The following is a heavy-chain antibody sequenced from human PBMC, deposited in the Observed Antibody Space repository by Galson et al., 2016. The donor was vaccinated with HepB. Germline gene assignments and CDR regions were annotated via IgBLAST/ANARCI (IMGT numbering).Heavy chain of an antibody. D-gene: IGHD3-10*01. Sequence: SLRLSCAASGFTFSSSAMSWVRQAAGKGLEWVSGISHRSGSRYYADSVKGRFTISRDNSQNTLYLQMNSLRAEDTALYYCASHAASGSYSDYFPHWGQGTLVTVSS. CDR1: GFTFSSSA. CDR3: ASHAASGSYSDYFPH. J-gene: IGHJ4*02. V-gene: IGHV3-23*01. CDR2: ISHRSGSR.